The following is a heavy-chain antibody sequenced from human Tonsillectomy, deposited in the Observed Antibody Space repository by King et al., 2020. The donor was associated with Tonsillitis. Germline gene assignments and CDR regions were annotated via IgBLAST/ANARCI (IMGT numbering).Heavy chain of an antibody. V-gene: IGHV3-53*04. CDR2: IYSDGHT. Sequence: VQLVESGGGLVQPGGSLRLSCAASGFTVSSNYMNWVRQAPGKGLEWVSVIYSDGHTYYADSVKGRFTISRHNSKNTLYLQMNSLRAEDTAVYYCARALEDYMGVWGKGTTVTVSS. J-gene: IGHJ6*03. D-gene: IGHD3-3*01. CDR1: GFTVSSNY. CDR3: ARALEDYMGV.